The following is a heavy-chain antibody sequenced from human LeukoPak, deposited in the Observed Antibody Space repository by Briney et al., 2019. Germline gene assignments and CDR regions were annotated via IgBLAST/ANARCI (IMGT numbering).Heavy chain of an antibody. J-gene: IGHJ4*02. CDR2: INQDESDK. V-gene: IGHV3-7*04. D-gene: IGHD3-10*01. CDR1: EFSFSSYW. CDR3: ARANSAHFDY. Sequence: GGSLRLSCAASEFSFSSYWMTWVRQAPGKGLEWVANINQDESDKYYVDSVKGRFTISRDNAKNSLYLQMNSLSAEDTAVYYSARANSAHFDYWGQGTLVTVSS.